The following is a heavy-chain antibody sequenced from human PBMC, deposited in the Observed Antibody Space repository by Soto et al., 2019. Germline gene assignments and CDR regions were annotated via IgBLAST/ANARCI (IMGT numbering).Heavy chain of an antibody. CDR1: GFTFSFFA. Sequence: PGGSLRLSCAASGFTFSFFAMSWVRQAPGKGLEWVSGISGNGGSTFYADSVKGRFTISRDNAKNSLYLQMSSLRAEDTAVYYCARRRIMLFAPHLDVWGQGTTVTVSS. V-gene: IGHV3-23*01. CDR2: ISGNGGST. J-gene: IGHJ6*02. CDR3: ARRRIMLFAPHLDV. D-gene: IGHD2-8*01.